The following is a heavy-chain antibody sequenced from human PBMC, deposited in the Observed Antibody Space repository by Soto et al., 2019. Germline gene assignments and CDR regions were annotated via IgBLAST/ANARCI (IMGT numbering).Heavy chain of an antibody. J-gene: IGHJ6*02. CDR3: ASHGITGTWVCYYGMDV. Sequence: QVQLVQSGAEVKKPGSSVKVSCKGSGGTFSSYAISWVRQAPGQGLEWMGGIIPILGTAAYAQKFQGRVTITADESTSTAYMELSSLRPEDTAVYYSASHGITGTWVCYYGMDVWGQGTTVTVSS. CDR1: GGTFSSYA. V-gene: IGHV1-69*11. D-gene: IGHD1-7*01. CDR2: IIPILGTA.